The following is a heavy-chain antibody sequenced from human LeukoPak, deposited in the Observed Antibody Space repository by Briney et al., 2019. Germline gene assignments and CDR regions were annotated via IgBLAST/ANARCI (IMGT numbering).Heavy chain of an antibody. CDR3: AKTTPSTVVTGGYFDY. CDR2: VSDSGDGGRT. D-gene: IGHD4-23*01. Sequence: PGGSLRLSCAASGFTFSSYGMSWVRQAPGKGLEWVSAVSDSGDGGRTYYADSVKGRFTISRDNSKNTLYVEMNSLRAEDTAIYYCAKTTPSTVVTGGYFDYWGRGTLVTVSS. J-gene: IGHJ4*02. V-gene: IGHV3-23*01. CDR1: GFTFSSYG.